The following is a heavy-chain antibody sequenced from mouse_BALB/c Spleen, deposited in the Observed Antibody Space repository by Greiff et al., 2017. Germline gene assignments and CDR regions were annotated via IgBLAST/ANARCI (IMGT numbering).Heavy chain of an antibody. J-gene: IGHJ4*01. V-gene: IGHV14-3*02. Sequence: VQLQQSGAELVKPGASVKLSCTASGFNIKDTYMHWVKQRPEQGLEWIGRIDPANGNTKYDPKFQGKATITAHTSSNTAYLQLSSLTSEDTAVYYCARVHSYYYAMDYWGQGTSVTVSS. CDR2: IDPANGNT. CDR3: ARVHSYYYAMDY. CDR1: GFNIKDTY.